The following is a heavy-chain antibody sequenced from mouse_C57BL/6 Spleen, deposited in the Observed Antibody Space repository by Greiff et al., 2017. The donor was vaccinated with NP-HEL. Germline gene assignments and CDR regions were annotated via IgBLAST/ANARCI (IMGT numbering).Heavy chain of an antibody. Sequence: EVHLVESGEGLVKPGGSLKLSCAASGFTFSSYAMSWVRQTPEKRLEWVAYISSGGDYIYYADTVKGRFTISRDNARNTLYLQMSSLKSEDTAMYYCTREHGYVYYYAMDYWGQGTSVTVSS. J-gene: IGHJ4*01. CDR2: ISSGGDYI. D-gene: IGHD2-2*01. V-gene: IGHV5-9-1*02. CDR3: TREHGYVYYYAMDY. CDR1: GFTFSSYA.